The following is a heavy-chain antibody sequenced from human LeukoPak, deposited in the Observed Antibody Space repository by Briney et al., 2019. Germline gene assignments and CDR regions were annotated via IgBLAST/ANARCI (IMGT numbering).Heavy chain of an antibody. CDR2: ISSSSSYI. J-gene: IGHJ4*02. V-gene: IGHV3-21*01. D-gene: IGHD6-13*01. Sequence: GGSLRLSCAASGFTFSSYSMNWVRQAPGKGLEWVSSISSSSSYIYYAASVKGRFTISRDNAKNSLYLQMNSLRAEDTAVYYCARGAAASFDYWGQGTLVTVSS. CDR1: GFTFSSYS. CDR3: ARGAAASFDY.